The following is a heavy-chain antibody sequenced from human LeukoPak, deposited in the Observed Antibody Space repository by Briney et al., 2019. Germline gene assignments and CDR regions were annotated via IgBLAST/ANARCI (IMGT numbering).Heavy chain of an antibody. CDR3: AREGPLEGGPDY. Sequence: GASVKVSCKASGYTFTGYYMHWVRQAPGQGLEWMGWINPSSGGTNYAQKFQGRVTMTRDTSISTAYMELSRLRSDDTAVYYCAREGPLEGGPDYWGQGTLVTVTS. J-gene: IGHJ4*02. CDR1: GYTFTGYY. CDR2: INPSSGGT. V-gene: IGHV1-2*02.